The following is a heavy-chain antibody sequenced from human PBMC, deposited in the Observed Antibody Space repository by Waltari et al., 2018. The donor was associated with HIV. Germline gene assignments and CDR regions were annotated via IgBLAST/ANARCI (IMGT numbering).Heavy chain of an antibody. V-gene: IGHV6-1*01. Sequence: QVYLQQSGPGVVKPSETLSLDCVISGDSVSSDTAAWNWVRQSPSRGLEWLGRTYLRSKWHEDYATSVKGRIVIDADRAENRFTLQLNQMTSEDTAVYFCVRDGFGLDYWGQGILVTVSS. J-gene: IGHJ4*02. CDR1: GDSVSSDTAA. CDR3: VRDGFGLDY. CDR2: TYLRSKWHE. D-gene: IGHD3-16*01.